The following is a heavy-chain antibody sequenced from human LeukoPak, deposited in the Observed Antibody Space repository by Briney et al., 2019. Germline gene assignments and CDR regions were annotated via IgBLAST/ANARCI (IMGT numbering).Heavy chain of an antibody. J-gene: IGHJ4*02. Sequence: GGSLRLSCAASEFTFSSYSMNWVRQAPGKGLEWVSAISGSGGSTYYADSVKGRFTISRDNSKNTLYLQMNSLRAEDTAVYYCALGGVYDSSGYYPIDYWGQGTLVTVSS. CDR2: ISGSGGST. CDR1: EFTFSSYS. CDR3: ALGGVYDSSGYYPIDY. V-gene: IGHV3-23*01. D-gene: IGHD3-22*01.